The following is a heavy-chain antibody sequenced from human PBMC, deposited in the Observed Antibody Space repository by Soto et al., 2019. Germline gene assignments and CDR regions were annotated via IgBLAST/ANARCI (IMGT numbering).Heavy chain of an antibody. CDR3: ARDLFSPTGYSLSPFYY. CDR1: GFTFSSYW. Sequence: GGSLRLSCAASGFTFSSYWMHWVRQAPGKGLVWVSRINSDGTSTNYAHSVTGRFTISRDNAKNTLYLQMNSLRAEDTAVYYCARDLFSPTGYSLSPFYYWGQGSLVPVSS. D-gene: IGHD3-9*01. V-gene: IGHV3-74*01. J-gene: IGHJ4*02. CDR2: INSDGTST.